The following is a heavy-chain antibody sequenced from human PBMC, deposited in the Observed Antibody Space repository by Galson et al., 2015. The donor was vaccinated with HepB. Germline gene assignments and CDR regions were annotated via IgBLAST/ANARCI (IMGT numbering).Heavy chain of an antibody. CDR2: ISPHNRYT. D-gene: IGHD2-15*01. CDR1: GYTFSSYS. CDR3: ARGALVVAVGATQNNWFDP. Sequence: SVKVSCKASGYTFSSYSITWVRQAPGQGLEWVGWISPHNRYTNYTQNFQGRVTMTTDTSTSTAYMELRSLRSDDTAVEYCARGALVVAVGATQNNWFDPWGRGTLVTVSS. V-gene: IGHV1-18*01. J-gene: IGHJ5*02.